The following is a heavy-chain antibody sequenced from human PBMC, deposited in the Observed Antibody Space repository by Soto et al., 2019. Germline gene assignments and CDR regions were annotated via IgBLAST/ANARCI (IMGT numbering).Heavy chain of an antibody. Sequence: QVQLVQSGAEVKKPGASLKVSCKASGYTFSSRGISWARQAPGQGLEWMGWLTGPHGNPYHAQKFQDRVTMTTDTSTRTAYMEVRSLRSDDTAVYYYARPLPGAGAGAFDIGGQGTMVIVSS. D-gene: IGHD1-26*01. J-gene: IGHJ3*02. CDR2: LTGPHGNP. V-gene: IGHV1-18*01. CDR3: ARPLPGAGAGAFDI. CDR1: GYTFSSRG.